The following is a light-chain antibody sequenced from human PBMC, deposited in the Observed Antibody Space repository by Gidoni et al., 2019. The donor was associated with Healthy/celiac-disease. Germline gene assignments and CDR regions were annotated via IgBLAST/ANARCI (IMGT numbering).Light chain of an antibody. CDR1: QSVSSSY. Sequence: EFVLTQPPGTLSLSPGERATLSCRSSQSVSSSYLAWYQKKPGQAPRLLIYGASSRATGIPDRSSGSGSRKDFTITISRLEPEDFAEYYCQQYSSSLTFGGGTKVEIK. CDR2: GAS. J-gene: IGKJ4*01. V-gene: IGKV3-20*01. CDR3: QQYSSSLT.